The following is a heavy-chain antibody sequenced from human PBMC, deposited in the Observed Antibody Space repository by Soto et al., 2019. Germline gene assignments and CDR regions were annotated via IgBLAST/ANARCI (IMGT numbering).Heavy chain of an antibody. V-gene: IGHV4-59*01. CDR1: GGSISSYY. J-gene: IGHJ5*02. D-gene: IGHD3-10*01. Sequence: SETLSLTCTVSGGSISSYYWSWIRQPPGKGLEWIGYIYYSGSTNYNPSLKSRVTISVDTSKNQFSLKLSSVTAADTAVYYCARVALYGSGSYNWFDPWGQGTLVTVSS. CDR2: IYYSGST. CDR3: ARVALYGSGSYNWFDP.